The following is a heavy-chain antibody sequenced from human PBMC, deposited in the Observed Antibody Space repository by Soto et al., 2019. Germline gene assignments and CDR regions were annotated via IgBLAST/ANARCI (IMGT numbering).Heavy chain of an antibody. CDR3: ARKSRWGGRGGQIDY. Sequence: QVQLQESGPGLVKPSETLSLTCTVSGGSISSYYWSWIRQPPGKGLEWIGYIYYSGSTNYNPSLKRRVTISVDPSKNQFSLKLSSVTAADTAVYYCARKSRWGGRGGQIDYWGQGTLVTVSS. J-gene: IGHJ4*02. D-gene: IGHD6-13*01. V-gene: IGHV4-59*01. CDR1: GGSISSYY. CDR2: IYYSGST.